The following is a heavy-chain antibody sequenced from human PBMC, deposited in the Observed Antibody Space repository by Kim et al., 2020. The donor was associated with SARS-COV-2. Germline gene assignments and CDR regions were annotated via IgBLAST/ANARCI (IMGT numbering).Heavy chain of an antibody. CDR1: GGSISSSSYY. Sequence: SETLSLTCTVSGGSISSSSYYWGWIRQPPGKGLEWIGSIYYSGSTYYNPSLKSRVTISVDTSKNQFSLKLSSVTAADTAVYYCARLAARQGNYFDYWGQGTLVTVSS. J-gene: IGHJ4*02. CDR3: ARLAARQGNYFDY. V-gene: IGHV4-39*01. CDR2: IYYSGST. D-gene: IGHD6-6*01.